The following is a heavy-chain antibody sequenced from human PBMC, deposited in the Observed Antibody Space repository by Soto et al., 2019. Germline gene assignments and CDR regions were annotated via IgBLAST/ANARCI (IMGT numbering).Heavy chain of an antibody. CDR1: GVSIINTEYY. Sequence: SETLSLTCAVSGVSIINTEYYWDWIRRPPGEGLEWIGSVHYDGSTFYNPSLKRRVTMSVDTSKNQFSLKLTSVTAADTAVFYCARRIRHYDFLDSWGRGTLVTVSS. D-gene: IGHD3-3*01. CDR3: ARRIRHYDFLDS. J-gene: IGHJ5*01. CDR2: VHYDGST. V-gene: IGHV4-39*01.